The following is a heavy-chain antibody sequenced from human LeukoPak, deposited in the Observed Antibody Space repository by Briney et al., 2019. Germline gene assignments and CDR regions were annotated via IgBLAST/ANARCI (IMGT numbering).Heavy chain of an antibody. Sequence: GGSLRPSCVASGFIFSNFWMSWVRQAPGKGLEWVANIKKDGSEKHYVDSVKGRFTISRDNAKSPLYLQMSSLRAEDTAVYYCTRVRSDTGRDACPEYWGQGTLVTVSS. D-gene: IGHD2-8*02. V-gene: IGHV3-7*03. CDR1: GFIFSNFW. CDR3: TRVRSDTGRDACPEY. J-gene: IGHJ4*02. CDR2: IKKDGSEK.